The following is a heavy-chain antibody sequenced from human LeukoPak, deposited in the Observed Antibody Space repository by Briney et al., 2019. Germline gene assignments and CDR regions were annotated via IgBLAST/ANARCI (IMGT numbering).Heavy chain of an antibody. CDR1: GFTFSSYG. CDR3: ALRRGYSGWYRFDY. V-gene: IGHV3-30*02. J-gene: IGHJ4*02. Sequence: GGSLRLSCAASGFTFSSYGMHWVRQAPGKGLEWVAFIRYDGSNKYYADSVKGRFTISRDNSKNTLYLQMNSLRAEDKAVYYCALRRGYSGWYRFDYWGQGTLVTVSS. CDR2: IRYDGSNK. D-gene: IGHD6-19*01.